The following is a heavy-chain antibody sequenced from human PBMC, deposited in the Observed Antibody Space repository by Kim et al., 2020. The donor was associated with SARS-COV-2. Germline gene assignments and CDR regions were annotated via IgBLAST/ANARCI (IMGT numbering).Heavy chain of an antibody. CDR2: IYWDDDK. V-gene: IGHV2-5*02. CDR3: AHTAGFGELYYFDY. D-gene: IGHD3-10*01. Sequence: SGPTLVNPTQTLTLTCTFSGFSLSTSGVGVGWIRQPPGKALEWLALIYWDDDKRYSPSLKSRLTITKDTSKNQVVLTMTNMDPVYTATYYCAHTAGFGELYYFDYWGQGTLVTVSS. CDR1: GFSLSTSGVG. J-gene: IGHJ4*02.